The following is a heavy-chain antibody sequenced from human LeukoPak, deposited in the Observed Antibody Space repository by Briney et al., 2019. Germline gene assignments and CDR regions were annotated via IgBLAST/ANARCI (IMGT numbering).Heavy chain of an antibody. CDR2: INTNTGNP. D-gene: IGHD2-2*01. J-gene: IGHJ4*02. Sequence: ASVKVSCKASGYTFTSYAMNWVRQAPGQGLEWMGWINTNTGNPTYAQGFTGRFVFSLDTSVSTAYLQISSLKAEDTAVYYCARDDCSSTSCSWVDFDYWGQGTLVTVSS. CDR3: ARDDCSSTSCSWVDFDY. V-gene: IGHV7-4-1*02. CDR1: GYTFTSYA.